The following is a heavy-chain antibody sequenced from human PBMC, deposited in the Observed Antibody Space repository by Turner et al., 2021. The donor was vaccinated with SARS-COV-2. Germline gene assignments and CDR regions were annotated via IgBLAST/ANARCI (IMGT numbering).Heavy chain of an antibody. Sequence: QLQLQESGPGLVKPSETLSLTCTVPGGSISSSSYYWGWLRKPPGKGLEWIGNIYYSGRTYYNPSLKSRVTISVDTSKNQFSLKLSSVTATDTAVYYCARRLVVQGTDDYSYYYGMDVWGQGTTVTVSS. CDR2: IYYSGRT. J-gene: IGHJ6*02. V-gene: IGHV4-39*01. D-gene: IGHD3-22*01. CDR3: ARRLVVQGTDDYSYYYGMDV. CDR1: GGSISSSSYY.